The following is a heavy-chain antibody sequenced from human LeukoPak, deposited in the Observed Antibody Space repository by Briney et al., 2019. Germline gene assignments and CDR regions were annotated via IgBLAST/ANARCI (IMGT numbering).Heavy chain of an antibody. CDR3: ARHIFGVVILLLNWFDP. V-gene: IGHV4-39*01. Sequence: SETLSLTCTVSGGSISSSSYYWGWIRQPPGKGLEWIGSIYYSGSTYYNPSLKSRVTISVDTSKNQFSLKLSSVTAADTAVYYCARHIFGVVILLLNWFDPWGQGTLVTVSS. D-gene: IGHD3-3*02. CDR2: IYYSGST. J-gene: IGHJ5*02. CDR1: GGSISSSSYY.